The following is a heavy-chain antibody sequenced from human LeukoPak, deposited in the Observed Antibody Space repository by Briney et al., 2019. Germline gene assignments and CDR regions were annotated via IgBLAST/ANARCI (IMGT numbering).Heavy chain of an antibody. CDR1: GFAFSSYA. J-gene: IGHJ4*02. CDR2: ISGPGSTI. Sequence: GGSLRLSCAASGFAFSSYAMSWVRQAPGKGLEWVSYISGPGSTIYYTDSVKGRFTISRDNAKNSLYLQMNSLRAEDTALYYCASSHLLRYWGQGTLVTVSA. CDR3: ASSHLLRY. V-gene: IGHV3-48*03. D-gene: IGHD2-15*01.